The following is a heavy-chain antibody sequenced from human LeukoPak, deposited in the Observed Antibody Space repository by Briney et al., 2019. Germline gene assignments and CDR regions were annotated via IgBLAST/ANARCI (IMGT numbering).Heavy chain of an antibody. CDR1: GGSLSGYY. J-gene: IGHJ3*02. CDR2: INHRGNT. Sequence: SETLSLTCAVYGGSLSGYYWTWIRQPPGKGLEWIGEINHRGNTNYNPSLKTRVTISLDTSKNQFSLRLSSVTAADTAVYYCARPNSCSSTTCSDAFHIWGPGTVVTVSS. D-gene: IGHD2-2*01. V-gene: IGHV4-34*01. CDR3: ARPNSCSSTTCSDAFHI.